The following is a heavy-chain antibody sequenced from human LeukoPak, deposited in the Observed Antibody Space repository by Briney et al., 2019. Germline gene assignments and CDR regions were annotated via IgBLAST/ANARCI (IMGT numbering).Heavy chain of an antibody. J-gene: IGHJ4*02. V-gene: IGHV4-4*02. CDR2: LYHAGST. CDR3: ARDRYDIVTGYRRIDY. Sequence: PSETLSLTCAVSGGSISSSNWWIWVRQTPGKGLEWIGELYHAGSTNYNPSLESRVTISVDRSKNQLSLKLISVTAADRAFYYCARDRYDIVTGYRRIDYWGQGILVTVSS. CDR1: GGSISSSNW. D-gene: IGHD3-9*01.